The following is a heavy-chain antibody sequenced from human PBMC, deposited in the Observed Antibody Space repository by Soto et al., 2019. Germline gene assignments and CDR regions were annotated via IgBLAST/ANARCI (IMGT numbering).Heavy chain of an antibody. CDR2: LNPNSGST. J-gene: IGHJ3*02. CDR3: ARDGEWLQTAFDI. Sequence: EAAVKVSCKASGYTFTSYYIRWVRRAPGQEVEWMGWLNPNSGSTSYAQKFQGRVTMTRDTSTSTVYMELSSLRSEDTAVYYCARDGEWLQTAFDIWGQGTMVTVSS. D-gene: IGHD5-12*01. CDR1: GYTFTSYY. V-gene: IGHV1-8*01.